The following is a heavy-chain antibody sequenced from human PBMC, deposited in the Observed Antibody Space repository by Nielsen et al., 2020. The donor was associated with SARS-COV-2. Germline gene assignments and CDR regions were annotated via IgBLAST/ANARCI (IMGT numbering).Heavy chain of an antibody. Sequence: GESLKISCAASGFTFSSYAMSWVRQAPGKGLEWVSAISGSGGSTYYADSVKGRFTISRDNSKNTLYLQMNSLRAEDTAVYYCAKGGITMVRGADLISVVKSPYYYYGMDVWGQGTTVTVSS. CDR3: AKGGITMVRGADLISVVKSPYYYYGMDV. CDR2: ISGSGGST. D-gene: IGHD3-10*01. J-gene: IGHJ6*02. V-gene: IGHV3-23*01. CDR1: GFTFSSYA.